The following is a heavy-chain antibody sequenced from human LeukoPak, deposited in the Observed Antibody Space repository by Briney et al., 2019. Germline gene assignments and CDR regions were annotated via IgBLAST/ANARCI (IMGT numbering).Heavy chain of an antibody. CDR3: ARGPTSGNYHPDY. J-gene: IGHJ4*02. CDR1: GGSFRGYY. D-gene: IGHD3-10*01. Sequence: PSETLSLTCDVYGGSFRGYYWSWIRQPPGKGLEWIGEINHSGSTNYNPSLKSRVTISVDTSKNQFSLKLSSVTAADTAVYYCARGPTSGNYHPDYWGQGTLVTVSS. V-gene: IGHV4-34*01. CDR2: INHSGST.